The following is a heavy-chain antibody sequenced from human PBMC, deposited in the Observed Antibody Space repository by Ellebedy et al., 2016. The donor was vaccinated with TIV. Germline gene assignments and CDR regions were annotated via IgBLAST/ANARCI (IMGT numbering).Heavy chain of an antibody. V-gene: IGHV6-1*01. J-gene: IGHJ4*01. Sequence: MPSETLSLTCAISGDSVFNNSAAWNWSRQSPLRGLEWLGRTYYRSKWYNDSAVSVRSRITINPNTSKNQFSLQLNYLTPEETAVYYCARGRSGVAVAVVEHWGQGILVTVSS. CDR1: GDSVFNNSAA. D-gene: IGHD6-19*01. CDR3: ARGRSGVAVAVVEH. CDR2: TYYRSKWYN.